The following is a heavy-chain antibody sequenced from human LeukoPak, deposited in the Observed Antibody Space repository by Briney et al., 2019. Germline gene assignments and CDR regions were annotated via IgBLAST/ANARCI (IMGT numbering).Heavy chain of an antibody. J-gene: IGHJ4*02. D-gene: IGHD2-2*01. CDR2: ITGSSDSI. CDR3: ARLVCSTIPCYGKFYFDS. V-gene: IGHV3-21*01. Sequence: GGSLRLSCAASGFTLSSYAMEWVRQAPGKGLEWVSSITGSSDSIYYADSVKGRFTISRDNAKNSVYLQMNSLRAEDTAVYYCARLVCSTIPCYGKFYFDSWGQGTLVPVSS. CDR1: GFTLSSYA.